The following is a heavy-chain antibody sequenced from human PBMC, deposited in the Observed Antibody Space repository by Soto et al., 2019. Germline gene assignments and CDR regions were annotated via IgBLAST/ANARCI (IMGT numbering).Heavy chain of an antibody. J-gene: IGHJ4*02. V-gene: IGHV4-31*03. Sequence: SETLSLTCTVSGGSISSGGYYWSWIRQHPGKGLEWIGYIYYSGSTYYNPSLKSRVTISVDTSKNQFSLKLSSVTAADTAVYYCASRLGPGGYKLGVDFDYWGQGTLVTVSS. CDR3: ASRLGPGGYKLGVDFDY. CDR1: GGSISSGGYY. CDR2: IYYSGST. D-gene: IGHD5-12*01.